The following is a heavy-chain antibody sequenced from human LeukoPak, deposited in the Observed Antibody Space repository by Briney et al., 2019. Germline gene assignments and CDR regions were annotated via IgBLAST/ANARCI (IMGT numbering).Heavy chain of an antibody. CDR3: ARGVSLEWLFVYFDY. J-gene: IGHJ4*02. CDR1: GGSISSSNW. D-gene: IGHD3-3*01. CDR2: IYHSGGT. V-gene: IGHV4-4*02. Sequence: SSGTLSLTCTVSGGSISSSNWWSWVRQPPGKGLEWIGEIYHSGGTNYNPSVKSRLTISVDKSKNQFSLKLSSVTAADTAVYYCARGVSLEWLFVYFDYWGQGTLVTVSS.